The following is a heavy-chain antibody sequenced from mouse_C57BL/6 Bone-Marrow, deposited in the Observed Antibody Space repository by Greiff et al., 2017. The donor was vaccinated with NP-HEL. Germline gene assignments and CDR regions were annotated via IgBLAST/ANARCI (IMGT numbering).Heavy chain of an antibody. D-gene: IGHD1-1*01. CDR1: GYSITSGYY. J-gene: IGHJ2*01. V-gene: IGHV3-6*01. Sequence: EVKLQESGPGLVKPSQSLSLTCSVTGYSITSGYYWNWIRQFPGNKLEWMGYISYDGSNNYNPSLKNRISITRDTSKNQFFLKLNSVTTEDTATYYCARENGPAYFDYWGQGTTLTVSS. CDR3: ARENGPAYFDY. CDR2: ISYDGSN.